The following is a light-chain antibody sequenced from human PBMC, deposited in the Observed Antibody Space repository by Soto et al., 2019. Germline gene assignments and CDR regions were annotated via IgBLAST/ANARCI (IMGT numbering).Light chain of an antibody. V-gene: IGKV3-15*01. CDR3: QLYAGWPLT. CDR2: KTS. Sequence: EVVMTQSPATVSVSPGERTSLSCRASQSIGTNLGWYQQKPGQAPRLLISKTSTRATGVPARFSGSGSGTEFTLTISNLQSEDIAVYYCQLYAGWPLTFGGGTKVDIK. CDR1: QSIGTN. J-gene: IGKJ4*01.